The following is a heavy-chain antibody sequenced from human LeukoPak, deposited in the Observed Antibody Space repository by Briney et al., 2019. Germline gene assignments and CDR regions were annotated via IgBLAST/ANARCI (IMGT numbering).Heavy chain of an antibody. CDR3: ARKMYSSSGYYYMDV. Sequence: GASVKVSFKASGYTFTSYGISWVRQAPGQGLEWMGWISAYNGNTNYAQKLQGRVTMTTDTSTSTAYMELRSLRSDDTAVYYCARKMYSSSGYYYMDVWGKGTSVTVSS. CDR2: ISAYNGNT. V-gene: IGHV1-18*01. D-gene: IGHD6-6*01. CDR1: GYTFTSYG. J-gene: IGHJ6*03.